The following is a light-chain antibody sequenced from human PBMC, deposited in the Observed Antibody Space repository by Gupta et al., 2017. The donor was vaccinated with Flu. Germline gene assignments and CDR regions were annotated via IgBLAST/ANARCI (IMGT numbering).Light chain of an antibody. V-gene: IGLV2-14*01. CDR1: SSDIGGYNY. CDR3: SSYAGSSTTV. J-gene: IGLJ2*01. Sequence: TSSDIGGYNYVSWYQQHPGKAPKLMIYEVSNRPLGVSHRFSGSKSGNTASLTISGLQAEDEADYYCSSYAGSSTTVFGGGTKLTVL. CDR2: EVS.